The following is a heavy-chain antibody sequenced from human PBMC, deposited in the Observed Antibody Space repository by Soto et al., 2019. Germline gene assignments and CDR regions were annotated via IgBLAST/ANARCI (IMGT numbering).Heavy chain of an antibody. CDR2: INHSGST. V-gene: IGHV4-34*01. Sequence: ETLSLTCAVYVGPFSGYYWSWIRQPPGKEPEWIGEINHSGSTNYNPSLKSRVTISVDTSKNQLSLKLSSVTAADTGVYYCAREEVPQWFTKGYYGLDVWGQGTTVTVSS. J-gene: IGHJ6*02. CDR1: VGPFSGYY. CDR3: AREEVPQWFTKGYYGLDV. D-gene: IGHD2-8*01.